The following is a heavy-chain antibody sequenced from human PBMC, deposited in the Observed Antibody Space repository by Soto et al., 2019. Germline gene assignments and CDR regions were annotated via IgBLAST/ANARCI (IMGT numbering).Heavy chain of an antibody. Sequence: GGSLRLSCAASGFTFSSYDMHWVRQATGKGLEWVSAIGTAGDTYYPGSVKGRFTISRENAKNSLYLQMNSLRAGDTAVYYCATVRQIRVASPSGYYYGMDVWGQGTTVTVSS. J-gene: IGHJ6*02. CDR2: IGTAGDT. CDR1: GFTFSSYD. D-gene: IGHD5-12*01. CDR3: ATVRQIRVASPSGYYYGMDV. V-gene: IGHV3-13*01.